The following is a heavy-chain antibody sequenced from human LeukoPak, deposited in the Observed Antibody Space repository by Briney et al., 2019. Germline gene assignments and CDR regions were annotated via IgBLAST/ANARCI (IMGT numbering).Heavy chain of an antibody. CDR2: TYYSGTT. CDR3: ARDVPPYSRSYYV. Sequence: PSETLSLTCTVSGGSISSYYWSWIRQPPGKGLEWIGYTYYSGTTNYNPSLKSRVTISVDTSKKQFSLRLRSVTAADTAVYYCARDVPPYSRSYYVWGQGILVTVSS. D-gene: IGHD1-26*01. V-gene: IGHV4-59*01. J-gene: IGHJ4*02. CDR1: GGSISSYY.